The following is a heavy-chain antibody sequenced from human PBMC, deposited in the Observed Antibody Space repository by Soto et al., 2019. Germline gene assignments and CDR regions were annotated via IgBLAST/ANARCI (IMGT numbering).Heavy chain of an antibody. Sequence: QVQLQESGPGLVKPSETLSLTCTVSGDSIGSSYYFWGWIRQTPGKGLEWIGSQHFGGTNHSSPSFMSRVFISVDTSKNQFSLKVNSVTTADSGVYYCARHEHSLLKWLGPWGPGILVSVSS. V-gene: IGHV4-39*01. CDR1: GDSIGSSYYF. D-gene: IGHD2-21*01. CDR3: ARHEHSLLKWLGP. CDR2: QHFGGTN. J-gene: IGHJ5*02.